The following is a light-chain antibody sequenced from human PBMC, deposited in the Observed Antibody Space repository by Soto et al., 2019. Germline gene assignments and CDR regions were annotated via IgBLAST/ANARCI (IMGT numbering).Light chain of an antibody. CDR1: KLGNKY. CDR2: QDS. CDR3: QAGDSSYV. V-gene: IGLV3-1*01. Sequence: SYELTQPPSVSVSPGQTATITCSGAKLGNKYTSWYQQKPGQSPVLVIYQDSRRPSGIPERFSRSNSGNTATLTISGTQAMDEADYYCQAGDSSYVFGTGTKLTVL. J-gene: IGLJ1*01.